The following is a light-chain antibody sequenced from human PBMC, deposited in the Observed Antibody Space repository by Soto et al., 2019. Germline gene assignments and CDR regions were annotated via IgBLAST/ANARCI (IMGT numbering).Light chain of an antibody. V-gene: IGLV2-8*01. CDR2: EVN. J-gene: IGLJ3*02. CDR3: SSYGGTNTLVM. Sequence: QSALTQPPSASGSPGQSVTISCTGTSRDVGGYNYVSWYQQHPGKAPKLMIYEVNKRPSGVPDRFSGSKSGNTASLTVTGLQAEDEADYYCSSYGGTNTLVMFGGGTKVTVL. CDR1: SRDVGGYNY.